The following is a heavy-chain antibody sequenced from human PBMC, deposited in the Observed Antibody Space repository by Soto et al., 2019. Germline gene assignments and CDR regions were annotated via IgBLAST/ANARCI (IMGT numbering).Heavy chain of an antibody. CDR1: GGSVSSGSYY. V-gene: IGHV4-61*01. CDR2: IYYSGST. CDR3: ARGCITIFGVVFNP. D-gene: IGHD3-3*01. J-gene: IGHJ5*02. Sequence: SETLSLTCTVSGGSVSSGSYYWSWIRQPPGKGLEWIGYIYYSGSTNYNPSLKSRVTISVDTSKNQFSLKLSSVTAADTAVYYCARGCITIFGVVFNPWGQGTLVTVSS.